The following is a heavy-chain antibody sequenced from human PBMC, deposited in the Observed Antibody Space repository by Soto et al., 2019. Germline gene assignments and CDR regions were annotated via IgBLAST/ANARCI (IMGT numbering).Heavy chain of an antibody. Sequence: QLHLQESGSGLVKPSQTLSLTCGVSGDSISSGGFSWNWLRQPPGKGLEWIGNIYHGWSTYYNPSLQSRVTISVDKSKNQFSLKLSSVTAADTAVYYCARESRLGYRFFDFWGQGTLVTVSS. CDR3: ARESRLGYRFFDF. D-gene: IGHD5-12*01. CDR2: IYHGWST. V-gene: IGHV4-30-2*01. CDR1: GDSISSGGFS. J-gene: IGHJ4*02.